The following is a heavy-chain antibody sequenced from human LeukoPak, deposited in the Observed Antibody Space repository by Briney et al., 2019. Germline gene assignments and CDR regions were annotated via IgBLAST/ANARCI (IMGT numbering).Heavy chain of an antibody. J-gene: IGHJ4*02. V-gene: IGHV3-7*01. D-gene: IGHD3-16*01. CDR1: GFTFSTYW. CDR2: INPDGSAK. CDR3: GRTSYYYDW. Sequence: GGSLRRSCAASGFTFSTYWMSWARQAPGKALEWVGNINPDGSAKYYADSMKGRFASSSDNALNSLYLQLNSLTAEDTAVYYCGRTSYYYDWWGQGTLVTVSS.